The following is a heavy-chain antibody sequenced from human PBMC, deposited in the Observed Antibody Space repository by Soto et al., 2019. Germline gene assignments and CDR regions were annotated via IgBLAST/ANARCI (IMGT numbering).Heavy chain of an antibody. CDR2: INHSGRV. J-gene: IGHJ5*01. V-gene: IGHV4-34*01. CDR3: STRAYDTNGYYRFDP. D-gene: IGHD3-22*01. Sequence: PSETLSLTCAVYGGSFSGHSLTWIRQSPGKGLEWIGDINHSGRVNYSPSLKSRVTISLDTSKNQFFLTLSAVTAADTAMYYCSTRAYDTNGYYRFDPWGQGTLVTVSS. CDR1: GGSFSGHS.